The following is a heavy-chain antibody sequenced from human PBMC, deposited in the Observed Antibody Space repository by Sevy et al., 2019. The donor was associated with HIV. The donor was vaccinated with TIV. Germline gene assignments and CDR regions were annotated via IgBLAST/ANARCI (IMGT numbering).Heavy chain of an antibody. CDR3: ARDPRRYGDYLLAYFDY. D-gene: IGHD1-20*01. CDR2: IGYDGSNI. CDR1: GFTPSTYG. Sequence: GGSLRLSCAASGFTPSTYGMHWVRQAPGKGLEWVAVIGYDGSNIYYADSVKGRFTISRDNSKNTTCLQMDSLRAEDTAIYYCARDPRRYGDYLLAYFDYWGQGTLVTVSS. J-gene: IGHJ4*02. V-gene: IGHV3-33*01.